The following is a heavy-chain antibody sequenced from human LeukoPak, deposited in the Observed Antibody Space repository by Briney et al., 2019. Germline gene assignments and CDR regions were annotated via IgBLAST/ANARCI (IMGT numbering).Heavy chain of an antibody. CDR2: TYYRSMWYH. D-gene: IGHD3-16*01. CDR3: AGVHGGLFDY. Sequence: SQTLSLTCAISGDTVSTNRATWNWIRQSPSRGLGWLGRTYYRSMWYHDYSVSVESRITISPDRSKNQFSMQLSSVTPEDTAVYYCAGVHGGLFDYWGQGTLVNVCS. V-gene: IGHV6-1*01. J-gene: IGHJ4*02. CDR1: GDTVSTNRAT.